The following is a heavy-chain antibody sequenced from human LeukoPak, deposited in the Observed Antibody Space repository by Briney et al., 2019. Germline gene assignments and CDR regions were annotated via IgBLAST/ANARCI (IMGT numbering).Heavy chain of an antibody. CDR1: GGXISSSSYY. V-gene: IGHV4-39*01. CDR3: ARQGSSGYSY. Sequence: SETLSLTCTVSGGXISSSSYYWGWIRQPPGKGLQWLGSIYYSGSTYYNPSLKSRVTISVDTSKNQFSLKLSSVTAADTAVYYCARQGSSGYSYWGQGTLVTVSS. J-gene: IGHJ4*02. CDR2: IYYSGST. D-gene: IGHD3-22*01.